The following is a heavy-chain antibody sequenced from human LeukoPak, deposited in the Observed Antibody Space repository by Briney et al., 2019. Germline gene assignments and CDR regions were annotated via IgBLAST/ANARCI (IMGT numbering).Heavy chain of an antibody. Sequence: GGSLRLSCAASGFTFSNYWMSWVRQAPGKGLEWVANIKQDGSEKYYIDSVKGRFTISRDNAKNSLYLQMNSLRVEEAAVYYCASMKGSGTYSSFDSWGQGTLVTVSS. CDR1: GFTFSNYW. CDR2: IKQDGSEK. J-gene: IGHJ4*02. CDR3: ASMKGSGTYSSFDS. V-gene: IGHV3-7*01. D-gene: IGHD3-10*01.